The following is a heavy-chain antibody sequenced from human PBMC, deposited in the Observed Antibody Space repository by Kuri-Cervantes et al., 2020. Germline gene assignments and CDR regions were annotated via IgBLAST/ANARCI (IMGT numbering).Heavy chain of an antibody. Sequence: ASVKVSCKASGYTFTSYDINWVRQATGQGLEWRGWMNPNSGNTGYAQKFQGRVTMTRNTSISTAYMELSSLRSEDTAVYYCATVRGGSGSLSSFDYWGQGTLVTVSS. CDR3: ATVRGGSGSLSSFDY. CDR1: GYTFTSYD. V-gene: IGHV1-8*01. D-gene: IGHD3-10*01. CDR2: MNPNSGNT. J-gene: IGHJ4*02.